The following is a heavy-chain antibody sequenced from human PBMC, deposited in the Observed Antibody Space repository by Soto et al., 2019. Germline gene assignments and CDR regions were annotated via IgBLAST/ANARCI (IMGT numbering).Heavy chain of an antibody. CDR2: IYYIGST. CDR1: GGSISSGGYY. CDR3: ATDSCSGGSCYLRYFQH. Sequence: PSETLSLTCTVSGGSISSGGYYWSWILQHPGKGLEWIGYIYYIGSTYYNPSLKSRVTISVDTSKNQFSLKLSSVPAADTAVYYCATDSCSGGSCYLRYFQHWGQGTLVTVSS. V-gene: IGHV4-31*03. J-gene: IGHJ1*01. D-gene: IGHD2-15*01.